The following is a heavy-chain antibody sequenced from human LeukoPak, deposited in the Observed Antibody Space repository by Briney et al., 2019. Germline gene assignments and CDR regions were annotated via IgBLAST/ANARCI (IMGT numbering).Heavy chain of an antibody. D-gene: IGHD3-22*01. Sequence: SETLSLTCAVYGGSFSGYYWSWIRQPPGKGLEWIGEINHSGSTNYNPSLKSRVTISVDTSKNQFSLKLSSVTAAVTAVYYCARGRPYYYDSSGYYEGDFDYWGQGTLVTVSS. CDR3: ARGRPYYYDSSGYYEGDFDY. V-gene: IGHV4-34*01. J-gene: IGHJ4*02. CDR1: GGSFSGYY. CDR2: INHSGST.